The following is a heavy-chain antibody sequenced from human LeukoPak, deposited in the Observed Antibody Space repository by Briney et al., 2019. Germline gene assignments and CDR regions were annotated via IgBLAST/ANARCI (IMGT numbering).Heavy chain of an antibody. D-gene: IGHD3-3*01. V-gene: IGHV1-24*01. Sequence: EASVKVSCKVSGYTLTELSMHWVRQAPGKGLEGMGGFDPEDGETIYAQKFQGRVTMTEDTSTDTAYMELSSLRSEDTAVYYCATEGFWSGYYYFDYWGQGTLVTVSS. J-gene: IGHJ4*02. CDR3: ATEGFWSGYYYFDY. CDR2: FDPEDGET. CDR1: GYTLTELS.